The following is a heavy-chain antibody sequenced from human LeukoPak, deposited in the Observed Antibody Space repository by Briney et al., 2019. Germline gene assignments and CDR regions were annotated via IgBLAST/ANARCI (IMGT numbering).Heavy chain of an antibody. Sequence: GGSLRLSCAASGFTFDDYAMHWVRQAPGKGLEWVSGISWNSGSIGYADSVKGRFTISRDNAKNSLYLQMNSLRAEDTASYYCAKVLADYYYYYGMDVWGQGTTVTVSS. CDR3: AKVLADYYYYYGMDV. J-gene: IGHJ6*02. CDR2: ISWNSGSI. V-gene: IGHV3-9*01. CDR1: GFTFDDYA.